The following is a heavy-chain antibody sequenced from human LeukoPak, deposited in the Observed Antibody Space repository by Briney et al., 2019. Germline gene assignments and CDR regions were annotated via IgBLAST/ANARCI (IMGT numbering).Heavy chain of an antibody. CDR1: GFTVSSNY. Sequence: GGSLRLSCAASGFTVSSNYMSWVRQAPGKGLEWVSVIYSGGSTYYADSVKGRITISRDNSKNTLYLQMNSLRAEDTAVYYCVSAGSSGYYYGDYFDYWGQGTLVTVSS. D-gene: IGHD3-22*01. V-gene: IGHV3-66*01. J-gene: IGHJ4*02. CDR3: VSAGSSGYYYGDYFDY. CDR2: IYSGGST.